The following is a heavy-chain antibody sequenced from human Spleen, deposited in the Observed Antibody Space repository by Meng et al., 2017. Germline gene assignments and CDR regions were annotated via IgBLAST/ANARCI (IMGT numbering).Heavy chain of an antibody. J-gene: IGHJ5*02. V-gene: IGHV2-5*02. CDR2: IYWDDDK. D-gene: IGHD1-26*01. CDR3: AHRQSGLQVGGFAP. CDR1: GFSLSSSGVG. Sequence: SGPTLVKPTQTLTLTCTFSGFSLSSSGVGVGWIRQPPGKALEWLALIYWDDDKRYSPSLKSRLTITKDTSKNQVVLTMTNMDPVDTATYYCAHRQSGLQVGGFAPWGQGNLVNGAS.